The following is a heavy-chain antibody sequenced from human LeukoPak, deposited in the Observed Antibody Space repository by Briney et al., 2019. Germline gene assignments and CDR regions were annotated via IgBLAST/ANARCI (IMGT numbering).Heavy chain of an antibody. D-gene: IGHD2/OR15-2a*01. CDR1: GGSISGASYF. V-gene: IGHV4-39*01. J-gene: IGHJ3*01. CDR3: AKAGVLYANSSRLYAFDF. Sequence: SETLSLTCTVSGGSISGASYFWGWIRQPPGKGLEWIGSIYYGGSTYYNQSLRSRVTMSGDTSSNQFSLMLSSVNAAEAAVYYCAKAGVLYANSSRLYAFDFWGPGTMVTVSS. CDR2: IYYGGST.